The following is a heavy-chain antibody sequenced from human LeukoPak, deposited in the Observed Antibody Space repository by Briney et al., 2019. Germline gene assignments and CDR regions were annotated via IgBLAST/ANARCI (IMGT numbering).Heavy chain of an antibody. J-gene: IGHJ5*02. Sequence: GGSLRLFCTTSGSTFADYTMHWFRQAPGTGLESVGFIRGSGTTQYAASVRGRFTISRDDSKSIAYLQMNSLKTEDTAVYYCSRDKFYVWFDPWGQGTLVTVSS. CDR2: IRGSGTT. CDR1: GSTFADYT. V-gene: IGHV3-49*03. D-gene: IGHD3-16*01. CDR3: SRDKFYVWFDP.